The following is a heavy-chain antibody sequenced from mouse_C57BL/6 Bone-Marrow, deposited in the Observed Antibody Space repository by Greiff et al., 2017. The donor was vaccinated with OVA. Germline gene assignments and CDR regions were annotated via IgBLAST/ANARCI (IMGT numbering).Heavy chain of an antibody. D-gene: IGHD2-1*01. CDR3: TSSFYPAWFAY. Sequence: VQLQQSGAELVRPGASVTLSCKASGYTFNEEDIHFVKHTPVHGLEWIGAIDPETGGTAYNQKFKGKAILTADKSSSTAYMELRSLTSEDSAVYYCTSSFYPAWFAYWGQGTLVTVSA. V-gene: IGHV1-15*01. CDR1: GYTFNEED. J-gene: IGHJ3*01. CDR2: IDPETGGT.